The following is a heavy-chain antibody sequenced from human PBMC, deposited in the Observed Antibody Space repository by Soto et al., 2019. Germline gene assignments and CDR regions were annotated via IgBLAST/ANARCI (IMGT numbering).Heavy chain of an antibody. J-gene: IGHJ4*02. Sequence: GGSLRLSCAASGFTLSDYYMSWIRQAPGKGLEWVSYISSSSSYTDYADSVKGRFTISRDNAKNSLYLQMNSLRAEDTAVYYCARARGATTLHYFDYWGQGTLVTVSS. CDR1: GFTLSDYY. CDR3: ARARGATTLHYFDY. CDR2: ISSSSSYT. D-gene: IGHD1-26*01. V-gene: IGHV3-11*06.